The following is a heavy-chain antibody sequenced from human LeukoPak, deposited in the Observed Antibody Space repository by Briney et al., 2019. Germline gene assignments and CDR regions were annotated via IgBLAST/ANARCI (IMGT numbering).Heavy chain of an antibody. CDR2: IKSKTDGGTT. J-gene: IGHJ4*02. CDR3: TTRIAVAGNDY. V-gene: IGHV3-15*07. D-gene: IGHD6-19*01. Sequence: GGSLRLSCAASGVTFSNAWMNWGRQAPGKGREWVGRIKSKTDGGTTDYAAPVKGRFTISRDDSKNTLYLQINSLKTEDTAVYYCTTRIAVAGNDYWGQGTLVTVSS. CDR1: GVTFSNAW.